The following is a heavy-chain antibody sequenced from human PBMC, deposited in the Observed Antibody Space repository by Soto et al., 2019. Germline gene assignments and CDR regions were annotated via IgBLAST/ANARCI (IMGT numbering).Heavy chain of an antibody. CDR1: GGSFSGYY. J-gene: IGHJ6*03. CDR2: INHSGGT. V-gene: IGHV4-34*01. D-gene: IGHD4-17*01. CDR3: ARGSVTTYYYYYYMDV. Sequence: PSETLSLTCAVYGGSFSGYYWSWIRQPPGKGLEWIGEINHSGGTNYNPSLKSRVTISVDTSKNQFSLKLSSVTAADTAVYYCARGSVTTYYYYYYMDVWGKGTTVTVS.